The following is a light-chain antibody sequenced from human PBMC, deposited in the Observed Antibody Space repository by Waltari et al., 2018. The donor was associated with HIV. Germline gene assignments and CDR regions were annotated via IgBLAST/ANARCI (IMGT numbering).Light chain of an antibody. V-gene: IGLV2-14*01. CDR3: TSYTSSSTVV. J-gene: IGLJ2*01. CDR1: SRDVGGYNY. Sequence: QSALTQPASVSGSPGPSITISCTGTSRDVGGYNYVSWYQQHPDKAPKLMIYAVSNRPSGVSNRFSGSKSGNTASLTISGLQAEDEADYYCTSYTSSSTVVFGGGTKLTVL. CDR2: AVS.